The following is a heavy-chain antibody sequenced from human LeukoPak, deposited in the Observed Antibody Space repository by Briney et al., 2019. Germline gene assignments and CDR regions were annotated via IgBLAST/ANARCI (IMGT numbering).Heavy chain of an antibody. CDR3: ARGYDSSGYFSD. D-gene: IGHD3-22*01. J-gene: IGHJ4*02. V-gene: IGHV7-4-1*01. Sequence: ASVKVSCKASGYTFSSNAINWVRQAPGQGLEWMGWIDTNTGNPTYAQGFTGQFVFSLDTSVSTAYLQIRSLKAEDTAEYFCARGYDSSGYFSDWGQGTLVTVSS. CDR1: GYTFSSNA. CDR2: IDTNTGNP.